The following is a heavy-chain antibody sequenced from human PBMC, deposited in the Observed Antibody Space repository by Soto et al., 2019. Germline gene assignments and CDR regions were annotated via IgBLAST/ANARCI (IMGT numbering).Heavy chain of an antibody. J-gene: IGHJ5*02. V-gene: IGHV1-69*12. CDR1: GGTFSSYA. Sequence: QVQLVQSGAEVKKPGSSVKVSCKASGGTFSSYAISWVRQAPGQGLEWMGGIIPIFGTANYAQKFQGRVTIAADETTRPAYMELSSLRPEDTAVNYCAKVKYNWNSSFDPWGQGTQVTFSP. CDR3: AKVKYNWNSSFDP. D-gene: IGHD1-1*01. CDR2: IIPIFGTA.